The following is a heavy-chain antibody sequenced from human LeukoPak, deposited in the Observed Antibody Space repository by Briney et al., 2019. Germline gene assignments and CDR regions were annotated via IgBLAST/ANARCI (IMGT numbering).Heavy chain of an antibody. CDR3: AKGYCSSTSCLKTD. V-gene: IGHV3-30*18. J-gene: IGHJ4*02. Sequence: GGSLRLSCAASGFTFRSYAMHWVRQAPGKGLEWVAVISYDAINKYYADSVKGRFTISRDNSKNTLCLQMNSLRAEDTAVYYCAKGYCSSTSCLKTDWGQGALVTVSS. D-gene: IGHD2-2*01. CDR1: GFTFRSYA. CDR2: ISYDAINK.